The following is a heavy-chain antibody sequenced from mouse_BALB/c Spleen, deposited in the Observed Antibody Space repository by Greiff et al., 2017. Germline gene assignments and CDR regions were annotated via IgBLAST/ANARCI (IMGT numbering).Heavy chain of an antibody. CDR2: INSNGGST. CDR1: GFTFSSYG. Sequence: DVKLVESGGGLVQPGGSLKLSCAASGFTFSSYGMSWVRQTPDKRLELVATINSNGGSTYYPDSVKGRFTISRDNAKNTLYLQMSSLKSEDTAMYYCASLDGYYWYFDVWGAGTTVTVSS. D-gene: IGHD2-3*01. V-gene: IGHV5-6-3*01. J-gene: IGHJ1*01. CDR3: ASLDGYYWYFDV.